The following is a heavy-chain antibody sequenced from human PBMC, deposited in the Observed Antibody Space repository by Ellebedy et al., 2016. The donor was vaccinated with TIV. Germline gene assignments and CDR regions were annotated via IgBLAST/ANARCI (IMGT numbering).Heavy chain of an antibody. Sequence: SETLSLTXTVSGGSISSSSYYWGWIRQPPGKGLEWIGSIYYSGSTYYNPSLKSRVTISVDTSKNQFSLKLSSVTAADTAVYYCARGLGSGGYWGQGTLVTVSS. V-gene: IGHV4-39*01. D-gene: IGHD6-19*01. CDR2: IYYSGST. J-gene: IGHJ4*02. CDR3: ARGLGSGGY. CDR1: GGSISSSSYY.